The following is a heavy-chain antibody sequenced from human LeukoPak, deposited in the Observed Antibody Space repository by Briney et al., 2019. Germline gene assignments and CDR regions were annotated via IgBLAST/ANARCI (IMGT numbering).Heavy chain of an antibody. CDR1: GFTFSSYA. J-gene: IGHJ3*02. CDR3: SRDDPNSGFAFDI. CDR2: ISYDGSNK. V-gene: IGHV3-30*04. D-gene: IGHD1-26*01. Sequence: GRSLRLSCAASGFTFSSYAMDWVRQAPDNGREWVAVISYDGSNKYYADSVKGRFTISRDNSKNTVYLQMNSVRAEDTAVYYCSRDDPNSGFAFDIWGQGTMVSVSS.